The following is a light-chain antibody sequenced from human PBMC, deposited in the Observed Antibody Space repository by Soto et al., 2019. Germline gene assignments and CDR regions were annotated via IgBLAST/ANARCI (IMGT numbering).Light chain of an antibody. CDR3: TSYAGDTSLGV. CDR2: EVS. CDR1: SSDVGGYNC. V-gene: IGLV2-11*01. Sequence: QSALTQPRSVSGSPGRSVTISCTGTSSDVGGYNCVSWYQQHPGKAPKLMIYEVSKRPSGVPDRFSGSKSGNTASLTVSGLQAEDEADYYCTSYAGDTSLGVLGGGTKLTVL. J-gene: IGLJ3*02.